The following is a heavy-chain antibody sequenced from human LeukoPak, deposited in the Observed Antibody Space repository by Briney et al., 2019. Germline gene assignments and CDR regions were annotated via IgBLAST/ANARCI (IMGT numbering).Heavy chain of an antibody. CDR2: IIPIFGTA. CDR1: GGTFSSYA. J-gene: IGHJ2*01. V-gene: IGHV1-69*05. Sequence: SVKVSCKASGGTFSSYAISWVRQAPGQGLEWMGGIIPIFGTANYAQKFQGRVTITTDESTSTAYMELSSLRSEDTAVYYCARGPVGATPMVYFDLWGRGTLVTVSS. CDR3: ARGPVGATPMVYFDL. D-gene: IGHD1-26*01.